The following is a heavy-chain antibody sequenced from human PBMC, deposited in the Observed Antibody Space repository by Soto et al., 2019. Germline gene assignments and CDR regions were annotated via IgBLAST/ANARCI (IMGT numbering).Heavy chain of an antibody. J-gene: IGHJ6*02. V-gene: IGHV1-3*04. CDR2: INTGNGNT. CDR3: ARIGKDSSGRYGMDV. CDR1: GYTFTSYA. D-gene: IGHD3-22*01. Sequence: GASVKVSCKASGYTFTSYAMHWVRQAPGQRLEWMGWINTGNGNTKSYSTSLKSRLTISKDTSKSQVVLTMTNMDPVDTATYYCARIGKDSSGRYGMDVWGQGTTVTVSS.